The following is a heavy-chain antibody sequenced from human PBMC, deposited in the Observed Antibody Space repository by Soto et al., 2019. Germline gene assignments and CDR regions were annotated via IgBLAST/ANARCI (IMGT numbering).Heavy chain of an antibody. CDR3: ARLQIAAAAPSDD. V-gene: IGHV4-61*01. Sequence: SETLSLTCTVSGGSVSSGSYYWSWIRQPPGKGLEWIGYIYYSGSTNYNPSLKSRVTISVDTSKNQFSLKLSSVTAADTAVYYCARLQIAAAAPSDDWGQGTLVTVSS. J-gene: IGHJ4*02. CDR1: GGSVSSGSYY. CDR2: IYYSGST. D-gene: IGHD6-13*01.